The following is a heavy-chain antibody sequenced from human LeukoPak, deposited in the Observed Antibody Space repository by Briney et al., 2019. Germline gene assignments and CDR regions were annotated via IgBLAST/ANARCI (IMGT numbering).Heavy chain of an antibody. V-gene: IGHV3-13*01. D-gene: IGHD6-19*01. CDR1: GFTFSSYD. Sequence: GGSLRLSCAASGFTFSSYDMHWVRQATGKGLEWVSAIGTAGDTYYPGSVKGRFTISRENAKNSLYLQMNSLRAGDTAVYYCARAAAGPYYYYGMDVWGQGTTVTVSS. CDR3: ARAAAGPYYYYGMDV. CDR2: IGTAGDT. J-gene: IGHJ6*02.